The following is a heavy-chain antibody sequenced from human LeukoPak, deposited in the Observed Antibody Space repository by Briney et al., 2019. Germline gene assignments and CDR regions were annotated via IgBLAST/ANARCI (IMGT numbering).Heavy chain of an antibody. CDR1: GYTFSGSY. D-gene: IGHD2-8*01. V-gene: IGHV1-2*06. CDR2: INPNSGDT. J-gene: IGHJ6*03. Sequence: ASVEVSCKTSGYTFSGSYIHWVRQAPGQGLEWMGRINPNSGDTNYAQNFHGRVTMTRDTSITTAYMELSSLTSDDTAVYFCARSAEHCNNGVCFTDYYMDVWGKGTTVTVSS. CDR3: ARSAEHCNNGVCFTDYYMDV.